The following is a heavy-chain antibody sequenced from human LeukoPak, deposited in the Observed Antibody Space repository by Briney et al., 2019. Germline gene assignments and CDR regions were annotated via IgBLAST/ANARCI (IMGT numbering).Heavy chain of an antibody. CDR3: ARGSIVRGYSSGIDY. D-gene: IGHD6-19*01. CDR2: INPSGGST. V-gene: IGHV1-46*01. CDR1: GYTFTSYY. J-gene: IGHJ4*02. Sequence: ASVKVSCKASGYTFTSYYMHWVRQAPGQGLEWMGIINPSGGSTSYAQKFQGRVTMTRDTSTSTVYMELSSLRSEGTAVYYCARGSIVRGYSSGIDYWGQGTLVTVSS.